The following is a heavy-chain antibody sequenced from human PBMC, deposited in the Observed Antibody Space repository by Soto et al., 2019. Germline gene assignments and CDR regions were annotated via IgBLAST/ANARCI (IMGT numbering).Heavy chain of an antibody. Sequence: QLQLQESGPGLVKPSETLSLTCTVSGGSISSSSYYWGWIRQPPGKGLEWIGSIYYSGSTYYNPSLKSRVTISVDTSKNQFSLKLSSVTAADTAVYYCARHRRDYSNYRQGSPASYYMDVWGKGTTVTVSS. CDR2: IYYSGST. CDR3: ARHRRDYSNYRQGSPASYYMDV. CDR1: GGSISSSSYY. J-gene: IGHJ6*03. V-gene: IGHV4-39*01. D-gene: IGHD4-4*01.